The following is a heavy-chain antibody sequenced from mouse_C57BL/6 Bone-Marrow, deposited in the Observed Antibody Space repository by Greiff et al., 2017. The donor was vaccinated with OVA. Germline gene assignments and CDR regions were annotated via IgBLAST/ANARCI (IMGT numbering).Heavy chain of an antibody. CDR3: ARGPRGD. V-gene: IGHV1-82*01. CDR1: GYAFSSSW. Sequence: VQLQESGPELVKPGASVKISCKASGYAFSSSWMNWVKQRPGKGLEWIGRIYPGDGDTNYNGKFKGTATLTADKSSSTAYMQHSRLTSEDAAVYFGARGPRGDWGQGTTLTVSS. J-gene: IGHJ2*01. CDR2: IYPGDGDT.